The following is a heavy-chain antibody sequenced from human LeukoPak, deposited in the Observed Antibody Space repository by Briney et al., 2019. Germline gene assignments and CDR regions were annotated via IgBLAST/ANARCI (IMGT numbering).Heavy chain of an antibody. CDR1: GFTFSSYA. J-gene: IGHJ4*02. V-gene: IGHV3-23*01. CDR3: AKGYSRTTASYFDY. CDR2: ISGSGASA. D-gene: IGHD3-10*01. Sequence: PGGSLRLSCAASGFTFSSYAMSWVRQAPGKGLEWVSPISGSGASAHYADSVKGRFTTSRDNSKNTLYLQMNSLTAEDTVVYYCAKGYSRTTASYFDYWGKGILVTVSS.